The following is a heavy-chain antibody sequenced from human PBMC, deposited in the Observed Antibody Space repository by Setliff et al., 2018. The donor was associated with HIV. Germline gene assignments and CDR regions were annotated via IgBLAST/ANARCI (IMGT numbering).Heavy chain of an antibody. D-gene: IGHD3-22*01. J-gene: IGHJ3*02. V-gene: IGHV3-30*01. CDR3: ASARIPTGGYYYEGAFDI. CDR1: GFTFRTFA. Sequence: GGSLRLSCVASGFTFRTFAMHWVRQAPGKGLEWVSVISYDGSRTYYADSVKGRFTISRDNSKNTVYLQLNSLRPEDTAVYHCASARIPTGGYYYEGAFDIWGQGTMVTVSS. CDR2: ISYDGSRT.